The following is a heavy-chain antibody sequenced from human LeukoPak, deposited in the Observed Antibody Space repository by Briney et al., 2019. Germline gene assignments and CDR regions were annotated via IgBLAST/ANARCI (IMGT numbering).Heavy chain of an antibody. CDR2: IYHSGST. CDR3: AREGFGELSSYYFDY. J-gene: IGHJ4*02. CDR1: GYSISSGYY. D-gene: IGHD3-10*01. V-gene: IGHV4-38-2*02. Sequence: PSETLSLTRTVSGYSISSGYYWGWIRQPPGKGLEWIGSIYHSGSTYYNASLKSRVTISVDTSKNQFSLKLSSVTAADTAVYYCAREGFGELSSYYFDYWGQGTLVTVSS.